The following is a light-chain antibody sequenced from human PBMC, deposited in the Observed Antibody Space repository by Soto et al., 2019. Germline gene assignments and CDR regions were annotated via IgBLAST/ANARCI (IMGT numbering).Light chain of an antibody. CDR3: QQYNSYSLT. CDR1: QSISSW. V-gene: IGKV1-5*03. Sequence: DIQMTQSPSTLSASVGDRVTITCRASQSISSWLAWYQQKPGKAPKLLIYKASSLESGVPSRFSGSGSGTEFTLTISSLQPDDFATYYCQQYNSYSLTFGVGTKVESK. J-gene: IGKJ4*01. CDR2: KAS.